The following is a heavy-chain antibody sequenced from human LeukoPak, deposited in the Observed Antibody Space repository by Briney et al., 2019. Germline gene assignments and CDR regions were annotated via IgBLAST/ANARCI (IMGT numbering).Heavy chain of an antibody. V-gene: IGHV3-72*01. J-gene: IGHJ4*02. CDR2: IRNKPNSYTT. D-gene: IGHD2-15*01. CDR3: TSGYCSGGSCYQGAGY. Sequence: GGSLRLSCAASGFTFGDHYMDWVRQAPGKGLQWVGRIRNKPNSYTTDFAAPVKGRFTISRDDSKNSLYLQMNSLKTEDTAVYYCTSGYCSGGSCYQGAGYWGQGALVTVSS. CDR1: GFTFGDHY.